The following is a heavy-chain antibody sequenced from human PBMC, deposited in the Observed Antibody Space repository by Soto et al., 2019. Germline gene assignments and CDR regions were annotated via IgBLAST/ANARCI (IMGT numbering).Heavy chain of an antibody. J-gene: IGHJ3*02. D-gene: IGHD3-22*01. CDR2: IYYSGST. V-gene: IGHV4-31*03. Sequence: LSLTCTVSGGSISSGGYYWSWIRQHPGKGLEWIGYIYYSGSTYYNPSLKSRVTISVDTSKNQFSLKLSSVTAADTSVYYCAIWEDYYDSSGYPDAFDIWGQGTMVTVSS. CDR3: AIWEDYYDSSGYPDAFDI. CDR1: GGSISSGGYY.